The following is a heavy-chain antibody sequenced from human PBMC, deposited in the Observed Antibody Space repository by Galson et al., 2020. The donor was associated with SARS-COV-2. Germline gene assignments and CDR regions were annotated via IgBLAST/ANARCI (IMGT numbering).Heavy chain of an antibody. CDR2: ISSDGNIK. Sequence: GGSLRLSCAASGFTFGFSSHAMHWVRQAPGKGLEWVAVISSDGNIKYYADSVKGRFTISRDNSQNTLFLQMNSLRPEDTAVYYCAKVAVGATSYFDYWGQGTLVTVSS. J-gene: IGHJ4*02. CDR3: AKVAVGATSYFDY. V-gene: IGHV3-30-3*01. D-gene: IGHD1-26*01. CDR1: GFTFGFSSHA.